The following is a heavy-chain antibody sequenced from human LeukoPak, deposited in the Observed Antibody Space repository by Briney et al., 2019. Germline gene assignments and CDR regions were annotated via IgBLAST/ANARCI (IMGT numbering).Heavy chain of an antibody. J-gene: IGHJ4*02. CDR2: IYYSGST. Sequence: SETLSLTCTVSGGSISSYYWSWIRQPPGKGLEWIGYIYYSGSTNYNPSLKSRVTISVDTSKNQFSLKLSSVTAADTAVYYCARDVRSSYDSGYFDYWGQGTLVTVSS. D-gene: IGHD3-22*01. CDR1: GGSISSYY. V-gene: IGHV4-59*12. CDR3: ARDVRSSYDSGYFDY.